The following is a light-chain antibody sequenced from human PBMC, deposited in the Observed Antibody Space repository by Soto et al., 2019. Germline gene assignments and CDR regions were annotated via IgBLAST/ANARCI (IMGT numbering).Light chain of an antibody. Sequence: DVQMSQSPSSLSASVGDRVTITCRASQSIANYLNWYQQKPGKVPKLLIYAASSLRSGVPSRISGSGSGTDFTLTISSLQPEDFATYYCHQSYSTPQTFGQGTKVDIK. J-gene: IGKJ1*01. CDR1: QSIANY. V-gene: IGKV1-39*01. CDR3: HQSYSTPQT. CDR2: AAS.